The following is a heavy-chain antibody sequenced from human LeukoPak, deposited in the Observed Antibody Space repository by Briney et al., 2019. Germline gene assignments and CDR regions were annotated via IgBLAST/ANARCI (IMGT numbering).Heavy chain of an antibody. CDR1: GVSISSDH. CDR2: IYYSGST. V-gene: IGHV4-59*01. CDR3: ARKNDFDI. J-gene: IGHJ3*02. Sequence: KPSETLSLTCTVSGVSISSDHWNWIRQPPGKGLEWIGCIYYSGSTYYNPSLKSRLTISVDMSKSQFSLRLTSVTAADTAVCYCARKNDFDIWGQGTLVTVSS.